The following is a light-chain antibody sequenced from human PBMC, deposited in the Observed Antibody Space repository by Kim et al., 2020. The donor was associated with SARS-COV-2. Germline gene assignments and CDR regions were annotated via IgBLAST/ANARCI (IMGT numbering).Light chain of an antibody. Sequence: EIVLTQSPGTLSLSPGERATLSCRANQTILSSSLAWYQHKPGQAPRLLIYGAFNRASGIPDRFSGSGSGADFTLNISRLQPEDFAVYYCQQYGSSPLSFGGGTKVDIK. J-gene: IGKJ4*01. CDR1: QTILSSS. V-gene: IGKV3-20*01. CDR2: GAF. CDR3: QQYGSSPLS.